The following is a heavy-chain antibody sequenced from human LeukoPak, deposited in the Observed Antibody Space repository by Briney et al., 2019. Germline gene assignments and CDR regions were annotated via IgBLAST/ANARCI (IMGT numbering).Heavy chain of an antibody. Sequence: TGGSLRLSCAASGFTFDDYAMHWVRQAPGKGLEWVSGISWNSGSIGYADSVKGRFTISRDNAKNFLYLQMNSLRAEDTSLYYCAKDWDYDSSCYPPSHWGQGTLVTVSS. J-gene: IGHJ4*02. D-gene: IGHD3-22*01. CDR1: GFTFDDYA. CDR2: ISWNSGSI. V-gene: IGHV3-9*01. CDR3: AKDWDYDSSCYPPSH.